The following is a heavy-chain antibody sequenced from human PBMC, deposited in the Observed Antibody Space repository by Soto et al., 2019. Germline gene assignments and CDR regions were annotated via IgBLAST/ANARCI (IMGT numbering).Heavy chain of an antibody. J-gene: IGHJ6*02. D-gene: IGHD6-13*01. CDR2: IVVGSGDT. CDR3: AATVIAAVGRGYYYGMDV. V-gene: IGHV1-58*01. CDR1: GFTFTNSA. Sequence: MPLVPSWPGGKKPGTSVKVSCKASGFTFTNSAVQWVRQARGQRLGGIGWIVVGSGDTNSAQKFQERVTITRDMSTSTAYIELSSLRSEDTAVYYCAATVIAAVGRGYYYGMDVWGQGTTVTVSS.